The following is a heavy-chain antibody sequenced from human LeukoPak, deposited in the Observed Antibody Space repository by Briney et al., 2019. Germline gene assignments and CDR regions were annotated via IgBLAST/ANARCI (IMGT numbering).Heavy chain of an antibody. CDR1: GGSISSYY. CDR3: ARGRVSSSTWYSTYYYYFYMDV. J-gene: IGHJ6*03. V-gene: IGHV4-59*01. Sequence: SETLSLTCTVSGGSISSYYWSWIRQPPGKGLEWVGYVDHTGSTNFNPSLNGRVSISRDTSKNLFSLRLRSVTAADTAVYFCARGRVSSSTWYSTYYYYFYMDVWGKGTTVTVSS. CDR2: VDHTGST. D-gene: IGHD1-1*01.